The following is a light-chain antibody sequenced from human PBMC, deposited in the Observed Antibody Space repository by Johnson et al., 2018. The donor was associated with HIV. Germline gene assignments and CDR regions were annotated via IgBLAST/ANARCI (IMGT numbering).Light chain of an antibody. J-gene: IGLJ1*01. CDR1: SSNIGNNY. CDR3: GTWDSSLRAGWGYV. V-gene: IGLV1-51*02. CDR2: ENN. Sequence: QSVLTQPPSVSAAPGQKVTISCSGSSSNIGNNYVSWYQQLPGTAPKLLIFENNKRPSGIPDRFSGSKSGTSATLGITGLQTGDEADYYCGTWDSSLRAGWGYVCGTGTKVTVL.